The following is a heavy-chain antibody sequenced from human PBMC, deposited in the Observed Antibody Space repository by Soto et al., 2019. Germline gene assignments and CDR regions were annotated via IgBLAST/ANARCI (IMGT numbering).Heavy chain of an antibody. D-gene: IGHD6-19*01. V-gene: IGHV4-38-2*02. J-gene: IGHJ4*01. Sequence: SETLSLTCTVSGYSISGPSYWGWIRQPPGKGPEWIASIYHGGPTFYNPSLKSRITISVDTSNNQFSLKLTSVTAADTAVYYCARVHVMVVAGSTFDYWGHGTLVTVSS. CDR2: IYHGGPT. CDR3: ARVHVMVVAGSTFDY. CDR1: GYSISGPSY.